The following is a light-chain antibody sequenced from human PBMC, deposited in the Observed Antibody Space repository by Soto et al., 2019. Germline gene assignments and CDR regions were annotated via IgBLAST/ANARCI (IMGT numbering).Light chain of an antibody. CDR3: QTWGTGLLV. CDR2: LNSDGSH. J-gene: IGLJ3*02. V-gene: IGLV4-69*01. Sequence: QPVLTQSPSASASLGASVKLTCTLSSGHSSYAIAWHQQQPEKGPRYLMKLNSDGSHSKGDGIPDRFSGSSSGAERYLTISSLQSEHEADYYCQTWGTGLLVFGGGTQLTVL. CDR1: SGHSSYA.